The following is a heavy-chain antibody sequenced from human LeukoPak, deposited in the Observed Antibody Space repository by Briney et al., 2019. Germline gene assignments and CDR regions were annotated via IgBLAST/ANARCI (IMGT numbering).Heavy chain of an antibody. CDR2: ISYDGSNK. D-gene: IGHD1-26*01. CDR1: GSTFSSYA. V-gene: IGHV3-30*07. J-gene: IGHJ4*02. CDR3: AKGGIVGAARSDY. Sequence: HAGGSLRLSCAASGSTFSSYAMHWVRQAPGKGLEWVAVISYDGSNKYCADSVKGRFTISRDNSKNTLYLQMNSLRAEDTALYYCAKGGIVGAARSDYWGQGTLVTVSS.